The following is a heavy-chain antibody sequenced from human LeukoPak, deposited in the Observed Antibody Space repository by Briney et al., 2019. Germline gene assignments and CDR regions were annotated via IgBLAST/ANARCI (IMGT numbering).Heavy chain of an antibody. CDR3: ARVNRGYCIGGSCFYYFDY. CDR2: IIPILGIA. D-gene: IGHD2-15*01. Sequence: GASVKVSCKASGGTFSSYAISWVRQAPGQGLEWMGRIIPILGIANYAQKFQGRVTITADKSTSTAYMELSSLRSEDTAVYYCARVNRGYCIGGSCFYYFDYWGQGTLVTVSS. V-gene: IGHV1-69*04. J-gene: IGHJ4*02. CDR1: GGTFSSYA.